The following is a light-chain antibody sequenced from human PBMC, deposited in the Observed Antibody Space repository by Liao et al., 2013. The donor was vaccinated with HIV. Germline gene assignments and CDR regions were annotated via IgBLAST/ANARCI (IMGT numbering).Light chain of an antibody. CDR1: ELGDKF. CDR2: QDN. J-gene: IGLJ1*01. V-gene: IGLV3-1*01. CDR3: QVWDGSRFV. Sequence: SFELTQPPSVSVSPGQTASITCSGDELGDKFASWYQHKPGQSPVLIIYQDNKRPSGIPERFSGSNSGNSATLTIGRVEAGDEADYYCQVWDGSRFVFGSGTKVTVL.